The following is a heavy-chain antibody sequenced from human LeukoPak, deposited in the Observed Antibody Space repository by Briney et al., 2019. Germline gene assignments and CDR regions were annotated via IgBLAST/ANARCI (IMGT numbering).Heavy chain of an antibody. CDR2: IYSGGST. D-gene: IGHD5-24*01. J-gene: IGHJ4*02. V-gene: IGHV3-53*01. CDR1: GFIVSSNC. CDR3: TKSLGRYNYGPDYFDN. Sequence: GGSLRLSCVASGFIVSSNCMSWVRQAPGKGLEWVSFIYSGGSTYYADSVKGRFTISRDNSKNTLYLQMNSLRAEDTAVYYCTKSLGRYNYGPDYFDNWGQGILVTVSS.